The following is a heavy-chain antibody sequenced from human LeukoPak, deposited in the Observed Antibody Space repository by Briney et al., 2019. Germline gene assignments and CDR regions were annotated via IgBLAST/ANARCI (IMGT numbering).Heavy chain of an antibody. V-gene: IGHV3-73*01. CDR3: ARDPSHGDYFRAFDY. J-gene: IGHJ4*02. Sequence: GGSLKLSCAASGFSFGDSHIHWVRQASGKGLEWVGRITSKPESYATSYAASVKGRFTISRDDSKNTAYLQMNSLRAEDTALYYCARDPSHGDYFRAFDYWGQRTLVTVSS. CDR1: GFSFGDSH. D-gene: IGHD4-17*01. CDR2: ITSKPESYAT.